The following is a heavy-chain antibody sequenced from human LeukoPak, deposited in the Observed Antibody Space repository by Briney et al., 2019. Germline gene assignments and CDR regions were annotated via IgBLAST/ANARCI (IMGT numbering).Heavy chain of an antibody. CDR1: GYTFTSYG. Sequence: ASVKVSCKASGYTFTSYGISWVRQAPGQGLEWMGWISAYNGNTNYAQKLQGRVTMTTDTSTSTAYMELRSLRSDDTAVYYCARRSTPYYDFWSGYGPTKYYFDYWAREPWSPSPQ. CDR3: ARRSTPYYDFWSGYGPTKYYFDY. CDR2: ISAYNGNT. V-gene: IGHV1-18*01. J-gene: IGHJ4*02. D-gene: IGHD3-3*01.